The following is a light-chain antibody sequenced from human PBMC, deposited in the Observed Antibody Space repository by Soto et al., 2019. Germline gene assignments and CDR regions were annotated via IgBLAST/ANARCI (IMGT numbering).Light chain of an antibody. CDR3: QQYKSYPQT. J-gene: IGKJ1*01. V-gene: IGKV1-5*03. Sequence: DIQMTQSPSTLSGSVGDRVTITCRASQTISSWLAWYQQKPGKAPKLLIYKASTLKSGVPSRFSGSGSGTEFTLTISSLQPDDSAAYYCQQYKSYPQTFGQGTKVDIK. CDR1: QTISSW. CDR2: KAS.